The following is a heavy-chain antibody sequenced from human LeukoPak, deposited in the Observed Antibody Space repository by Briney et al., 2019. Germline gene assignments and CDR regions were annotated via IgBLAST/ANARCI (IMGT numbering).Heavy chain of an antibody. CDR2: IRSKANSYAT. D-gene: IGHD2-21*02. CDR3: TRPGDIVVVTATQDDAFDI. CDR1: GFTFSGSA. J-gene: IGHJ3*02. Sequence: GGSLRLSCAASGFTFSGSAMHWVRQASGKGLEWVGRIRSKANSYATAYAASVKGRFTISRDDSKNTAYLQMNSLKTEDTAVYYCTRPGDIVVVTATQDDAFDIWGQGTMVTVSS. V-gene: IGHV3-73*01.